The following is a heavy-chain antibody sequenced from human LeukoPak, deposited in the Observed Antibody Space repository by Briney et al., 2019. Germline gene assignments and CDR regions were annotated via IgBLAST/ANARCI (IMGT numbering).Heavy chain of an antibody. D-gene: IGHD4-17*01. J-gene: IGHJ4*02. CDR1: GFSFSSYA. V-gene: IGHV3-66*01. CDR3: ARVTTVTRYFDY. Sequence: GGSLRLSCAASGFSFSSYAMSWVRQAPGKGLEWVSVIYSGGSTYYADSVKGRFTISRDNSKNTLYLQMNSLRAEDTAVYYCARVTTVTRYFDYWGQGTLVTVSS. CDR2: IYSGGST.